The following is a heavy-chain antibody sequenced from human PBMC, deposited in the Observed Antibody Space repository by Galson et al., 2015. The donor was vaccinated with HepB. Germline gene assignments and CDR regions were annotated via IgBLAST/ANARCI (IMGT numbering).Heavy chain of an antibody. D-gene: IGHD3-10*01. CDR1: GFMFSTYG. Sequence: SLRLSCASSGFMFSTYGMHWVRQAPGKGLEWVAVIFYDGSNRYYADSVKGRFTISRDNSKNTWYLLMNSVRAEDTAVYYCAKSESFGEDVDVAFDPWGQGTLVIVSS. V-gene: IGHV3-33*06. CDR2: IFYDGSNR. CDR3: AKSESFGEDVDVAFDP. J-gene: IGHJ5*02.